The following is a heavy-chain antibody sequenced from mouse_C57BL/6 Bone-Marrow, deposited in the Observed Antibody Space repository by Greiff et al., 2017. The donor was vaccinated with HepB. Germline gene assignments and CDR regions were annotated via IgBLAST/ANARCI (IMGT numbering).Heavy chain of an antibody. V-gene: IGHV1-77*01. Sequence: VQLQQSGAELVKPGASVKISCKASGYTFTDYYINWVKQRPGQGLEWIGKIGPGSGSTYYNEKFKGKATLTADKSSSTAYMQLSSLTSEDSAVYFCARYPYYYGSSYYAMDYWGQGTSVTVSS. CDR1: GYTFTDYY. D-gene: IGHD1-1*01. CDR3: ARYPYYYGSSYYAMDY. CDR2: IGPGSGST. J-gene: IGHJ4*01.